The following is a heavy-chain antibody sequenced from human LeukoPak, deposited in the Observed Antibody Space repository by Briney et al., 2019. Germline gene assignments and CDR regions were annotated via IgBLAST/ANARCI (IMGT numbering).Heavy chain of an antibody. CDR3: ARVLGYSYGYFVY. CDR1: GGSISSYY. D-gene: IGHD5-18*01. J-gene: IGHJ4*02. CDR2: IYYSGST. V-gene: IGHV4-59*01. Sequence: PSETLSLTCTVSGGSISSYYWSWIRQPLGKGLEWIGYIYYSGSTNYNPSLKSRVTISVDTSKNQFSLKLSSVTAADTAVYYCARVLGYSYGYFVYWGQGTLVTVSS.